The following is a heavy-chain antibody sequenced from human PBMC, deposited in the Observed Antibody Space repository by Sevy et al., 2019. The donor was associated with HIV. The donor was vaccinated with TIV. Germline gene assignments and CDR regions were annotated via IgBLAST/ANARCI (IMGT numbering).Heavy chain of an antibody. J-gene: IGHJ4*02. CDR3: AKVNYYGSGSYYIDY. V-gene: IGHV3-30*18. D-gene: IGHD3-10*01. CDR1: GFTFSSYG. Sequence: GGSLRLSCAASGFTFSSYGMHWVRQAPGKGLEWVAVISYDGSNKYYADSVNGRFTISRDNSKNTLYLQMNSLRAEDTAVYYCAKVNYYGSGSYYIDYWGQGTLVTVSS. CDR2: ISYDGSNK.